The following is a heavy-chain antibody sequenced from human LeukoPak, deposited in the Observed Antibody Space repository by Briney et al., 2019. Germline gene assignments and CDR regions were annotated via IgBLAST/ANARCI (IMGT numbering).Heavy chain of an antibody. CDR1: GFTSSRYS. CDR3: ARDLAYSRLDY. J-gene: IGHJ4*02. D-gene: IGHD5-18*01. Sequence: GGSLRLSCAASGFTSSRYSMNWVRQAPGKGLEWVASINPDGNKKYSADSVKGRFTISRDNAENSLYLQMNSLRVEDTAFYYCARDLAYSRLDYWGQGMLVTVSS. CDR2: INPDGNKK. V-gene: IGHV3-7*01.